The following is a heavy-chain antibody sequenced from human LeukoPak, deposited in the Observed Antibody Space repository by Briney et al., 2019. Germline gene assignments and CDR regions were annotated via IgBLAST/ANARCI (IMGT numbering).Heavy chain of an antibody. CDR2: INPNSGGT. V-gene: IGHV1-2*02. D-gene: IGHD3-22*01. CDR1: EYTFTGYY. J-gene: IGHJ4*02. CDR3: ARAEYYYDSSGLKGLPCDY. Sequence: ASVKVSCKASEYTFTGYYMNWVRQAPGQGLEWMGWINPNSGGTNYAQKFQGRVTMTRDTSISTAYMELSELRSDDTAVYYCARAEYYYDSSGLKGLPCDYWGQGTQVTVSS.